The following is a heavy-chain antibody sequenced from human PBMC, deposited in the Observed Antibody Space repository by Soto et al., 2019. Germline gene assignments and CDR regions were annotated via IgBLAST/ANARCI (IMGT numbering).Heavy chain of an antibody. CDR2: ISPK. V-gene: IGHV3-33*01. Sequence: QVQLVESGGGLVQPGTSLRLSCAVSGFSFRTYGFHWVRQPPGKGLEWVAVISPKGHSDSVEGRFTISRDNSKDTLYLQMNNLRAEDTAVYYCARDYAFGNENAFDLWGQGTMVTVSS. J-gene: IGHJ3*01. CDR3: ARDYAFGNENAFDL. D-gene: IGHD1-1*01. CDR1: GFSFRTYG.